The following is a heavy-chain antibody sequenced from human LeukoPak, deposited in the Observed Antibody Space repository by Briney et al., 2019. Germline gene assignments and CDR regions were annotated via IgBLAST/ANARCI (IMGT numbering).Heavy chain of an antibody. CDR2: IYYSGST. CDR1: GGSISSSSYY. V-gene: IGHV4-39*01. CDR3: ARSAYYDFWSGPLHFDY. Sequence: SSETLSLTCTVSGGSISSSSYYWGWIRQPPGKGLEWIGSIYYSGSTYYNPSLKSRVTISVDTSKNQFSLKLSSVTAADTAVYYCARSAYYDFWSGPLHFDYWGQGTLVTVSS. J-gene: IGHJ4*02. D-gene: IGHD3-3*01.